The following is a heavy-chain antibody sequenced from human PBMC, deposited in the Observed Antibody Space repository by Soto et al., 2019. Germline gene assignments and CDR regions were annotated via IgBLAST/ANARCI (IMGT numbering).Heavy chain of an antibody. Sequence: HPGGSLRLSCSASGFTFRLHPLGWVRQAPGKGLEWVSGISASGSGTYYADSVKGRFTISRDNPKDTLRVQMDNLRLEDTAVYYCARGGLSGVDVWGLGTMVTVSS. V-gene: IGHV3-23*01. J-gene: IGHJ6*02. CDR1: GFTFRLHP. CDR2: ISASGSGT. D-gene: IGHD2-15*01. CDR3: ARGGLSGVDV.